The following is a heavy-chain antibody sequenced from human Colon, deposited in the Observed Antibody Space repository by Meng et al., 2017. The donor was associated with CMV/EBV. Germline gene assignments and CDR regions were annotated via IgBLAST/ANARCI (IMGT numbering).Heavy chain of an antibody. D-gene: IGHD3-16*01. CDR2: IYVDGST. J-gene: IGHJ4*02. V-gene: IGHV3-53*01. Sequence: EVRLEESGGRLILPGGSIRLSCAASGLSVSSNYMSWVRQAPGKGLGWVSVIYVDGSTYYAESVRGRFTIYRDSSTNTVHLHLNSLRDDDSAVYYCARDLGGGDYFDYWGQGTLVTVSS. CDR3: ARDLGGGDYFDY. CDR1: GLSVSSNY.